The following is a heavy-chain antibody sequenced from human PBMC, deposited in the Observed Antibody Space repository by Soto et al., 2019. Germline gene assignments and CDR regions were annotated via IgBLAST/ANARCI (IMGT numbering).Heavy chain of an antibody. CDR2: ISGTASLT. CDR3: ATSFRYFDN. D-gene: IGHD3-9*01. Sequence: PGGSLRLSCAAPGFTFSSYAMSWVRQAPGKGLEWVSAISGTASLTYYVDSVKGRFFISRDNSKNTVTLQMNNLTLDDTAVYYCATSFRYFDNWGQGTRVTVSS. J-gene: IGHJ4*02. V-gene: IGHV3-23*01. CDR1: GFTFSSYA.